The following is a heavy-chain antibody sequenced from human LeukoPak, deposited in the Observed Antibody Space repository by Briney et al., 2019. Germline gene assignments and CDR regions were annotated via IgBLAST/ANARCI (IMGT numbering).Heavy chain of an antibody. D-gene: IGHD3-3*01. CDR1: GFTFSSYS. CDR3: ARIGPIFGVVIFDY. CDR2: ISSSSSTI. Sequence: GGSLRLSCAASGFTFSSYSMNWVRQAPGKGLEWVSYISSSSSTIYYADSVKGRFTISRDNAKNSLYLQMNSLRAEDTAVYYCARIGPIFGVVIFDYWGQGTLVTVSS. J-gene: IGHJ4*02. V-gene: IGHV3-48*01.